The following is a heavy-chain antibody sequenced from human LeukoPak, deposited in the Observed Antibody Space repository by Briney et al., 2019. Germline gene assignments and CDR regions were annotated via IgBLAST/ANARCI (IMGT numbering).Heavy chain of an antibody. CDR2: INSDASTT. CDR1: GFTFSSPW. CDR3: AREDRGYNYGYFDY. D-gene: IGHD5-18*01. Sequence: GGSLRLSCAASGFTFSSPWMHWVRQAPGKGLMWVSRINSDASTTNYADSVKGRFTVSRDNAKNTLYLQMNSLRAEDTAVYYCAREDRGYNYGYFDYWGQGALVTVSS. V-gene: IGHV3-74*01. J-gene: IGHJ4*02.